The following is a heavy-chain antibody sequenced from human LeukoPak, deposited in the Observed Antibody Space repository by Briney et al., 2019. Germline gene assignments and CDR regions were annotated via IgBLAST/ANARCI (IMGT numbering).Heavy chain of an antibody. Sequence: ASVKASCTASGYTFTSYYIHWVRQAPGQGLEWMGWISAYNGNTNYAQKLQGRVTMTTDTSTSRAYMELRSLRSDDTAVYYCARSGAPYDYWGEGTLVTVSS. J-gene: IGHJ4*02. CDR2: ISAYNGNT. CDR3: ARSGAPYDY. CDR1: GYTFTSYY. V-gene: IGHV1-18*04.